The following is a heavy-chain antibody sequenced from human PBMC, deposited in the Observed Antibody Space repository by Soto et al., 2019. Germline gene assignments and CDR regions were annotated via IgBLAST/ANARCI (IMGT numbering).Heavy chain of an antibody. CDR1: GGSISSGGYY. CDR2: IYYSGST. CDR3: ARGSSSWYPPARFDP. V-gene: IGHV4-31*03. D-gene: IGHD6-13*01. J-gene: IGHJ5*02. Sequence: PSETLSLICTVSGGSISSGGYYWSWIRQHPGKGLEWIGYIYYSGSTYYNPSLKSRVTISVDTSKNQFSLKLSSVTAADTAVYYCARGSSSWYPPARFDPWGQGTLVTVSS.